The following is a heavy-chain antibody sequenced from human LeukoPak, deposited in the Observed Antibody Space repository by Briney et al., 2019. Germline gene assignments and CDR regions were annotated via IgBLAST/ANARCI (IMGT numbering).Heavy chain of an antibody. D-gene: IGHD3-10*01. CDR2: IYTSGST. J-gene: IGHJ4*02. V-gene: IGHV4-4*07. Sequence: SETLSLTCTVSGGSISSYYWSWIRQPAGKGLEWIGRIYTSGSTNYNPSLKGRVTMSVDTSKNQFSLKLSSVTAADTAVYYCARLSAWGSGSSRQFYFDYWGQGTLVTVSS. CDR3: ARLSAWGSGSSRQFYFDY. CDR1: GGSISSYY.